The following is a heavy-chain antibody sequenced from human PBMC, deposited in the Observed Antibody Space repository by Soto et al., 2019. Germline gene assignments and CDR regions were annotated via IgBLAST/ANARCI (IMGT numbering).Heavy chain of an antibody. D-gene: IGHD3-3*01. J-gene: IGHJ5*02. Sequence: QVQLVESGGGVVQPGRSLRLSCAASGFTFSSYGMHWVRQAPGKGLEWVAVISYDGSNKYYADSVKGRFTISRDNSKNTLYLQMNSLRAEDTAVYYCAKDGCYDFWSGYPAAENWFDPWGQGTLVTVSS. CDR2: ISYDGSNK. CDR3: AKDGCYDFWSGYPAAENWFDP. V-gene: IGHV3-30*18. CDR1: GFTFSSYG.